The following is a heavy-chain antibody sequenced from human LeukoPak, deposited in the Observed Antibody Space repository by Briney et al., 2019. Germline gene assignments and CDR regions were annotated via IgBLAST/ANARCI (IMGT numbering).Heavy chain of an antibody. CDR3: ARDLGSGGSCYRN. CDR2: ISYDGTNK. CDR1: GFTFSSYS. Sequence: GGSLRLSCAASGFTFSSYSMNWVRQAPGKGLEWVAVISYDGTNKYYADSVKGRFTISRDNSKNTLYLEMNSLRAEDTAVYYCARDLGSGGSCYRNWGQGTLVTVSS. J-gene: IGHJ4*02. V-gene: IGHV3-30*03. D-gene: IGHD2-15*01.